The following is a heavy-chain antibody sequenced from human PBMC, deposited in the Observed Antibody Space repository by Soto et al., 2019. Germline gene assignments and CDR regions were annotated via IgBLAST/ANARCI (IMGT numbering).Heavy chain of an antibody. CDR1: GYTLTSYG. CDR2: ISTNNGNT. J-gene: IGHJ6*02. CDR3: ATSERGPLDV. V-gene: IGHV1-18*01. Sequence: ASVKVSCKASGYTLTSYGITWVRQTPGQGLEWMGWISTNNGNTNYAQKFQGRVTMTTDTSTNTAFMELRSLRSDDTAVFYCATSERGPLDVWGQGTTVTVSS. D-gene: IGHD3-10*01.